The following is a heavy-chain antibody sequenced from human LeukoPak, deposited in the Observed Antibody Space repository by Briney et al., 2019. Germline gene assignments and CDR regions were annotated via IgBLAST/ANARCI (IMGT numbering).Heavy chain of an antibody. CDR1: GFTFGSYD. Sequence: GGSLRLSCAASGFTFGSYDMSWVRQAPGKGLEWVSGISGSGGSSAYYVDSVKGRFTISRDNSKNTLYLQMNSLRAEDTAVYYCAKAIAVVGTQGIDHWGQGTLVTVSS. CDR3: AKAIAVVGTQGIDH. V-gene: IGHV3-23*01. D-gene: IGHD6-13*01. CDR2: ISGSGGSSA. J-gene: IGHJ4*02.